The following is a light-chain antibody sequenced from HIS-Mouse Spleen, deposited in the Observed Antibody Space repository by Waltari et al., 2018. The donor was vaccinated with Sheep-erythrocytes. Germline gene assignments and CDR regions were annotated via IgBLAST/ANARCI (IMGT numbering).Light chain of an antibody. J-gene: IGLJ3*02. Sequence: QSALTQPASVSGSPAQSITISCTGTSSGVGSYNLVSWYQQHPGKAPKLMIYEGSKRPSGVSNRFSGSKSGNTASLTISGLQAEDEADYYCCSYAGSSTPWVFGGGTKLTVL. V-gene: IGLV2-23*01. CDR3: CSYAGSSTPWV. CDR2: EGS. CDR1: SSGVGSYNL.